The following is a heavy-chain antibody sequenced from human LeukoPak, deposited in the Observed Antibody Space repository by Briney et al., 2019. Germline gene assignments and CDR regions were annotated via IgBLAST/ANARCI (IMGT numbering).Heavy chain of an antibody. J-gene: IGHJ4*02. CDR1: GFTFSSYA. Sequence: GGSLRLSCAASGFTFSSYAMSWVRQAPGKGLEWVSAISGSGSSTYYADSVKGRFTISRDNSKNTLYLQMNSLRAEDTAVYYCAKDELLWFGELQGLDYWGQGTLVTVSS. D-gene: IGHD3-10*01. CDR2: ISGSGSST. CDR3: AKDELLWFGELQGLDY. V-gene: IGHV3-23*01.